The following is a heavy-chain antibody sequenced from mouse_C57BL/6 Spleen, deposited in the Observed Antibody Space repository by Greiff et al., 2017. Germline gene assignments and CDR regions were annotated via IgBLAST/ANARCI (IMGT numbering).Heavy chain of an antibody. CDR1: GYAFSSSW. Sequence: QVQLQQSGPELVKPGASVKISCKASGYAFSSSWMNWVKQRPGKGLEWIGRIYPGDGDTNYNGKFKGKATLTADKSSSTAYMQLSSLTSEDSAVYFCASSEGLRREYAMDYWGQGTSVTVSS. J-gene: IGHJ4*01. CDR3: ASSEGLRREYAMDY. D-gene: IGHD2-4*01. V-gene: IGHV1-82*01. CDR2: IYPGDGDT.